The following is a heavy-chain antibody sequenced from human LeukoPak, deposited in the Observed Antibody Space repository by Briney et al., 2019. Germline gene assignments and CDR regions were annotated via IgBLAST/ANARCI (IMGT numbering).Heavy chain of an antibody. Sequence: GASVKVSCKASGYTLNTYGVSWVRQAPGQGLEWMGWISGYNDKKEFAQKFQGRVTMTTDASTNTAYMELRSLTYDDTAVYYCARDRDSIAAAGSPRYCDYWGQGSLVTVSS. CDR2: ISGYNDKK. CDR3: ARDRDSIAAAGSPRYCDY. J-gene: IGHJ4*02. V-gene: IGHV1-18*01. CDR1: GYTLNTYG. D-gene: IGHD2-21*01.